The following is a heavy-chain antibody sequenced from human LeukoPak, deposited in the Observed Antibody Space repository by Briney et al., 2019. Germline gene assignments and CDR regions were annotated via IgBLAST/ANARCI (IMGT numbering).Heavy chain of an antibody. Sequence: SETLSLTCTVSGGSISSGGYYWSWIRQHPGRGLEWIGYIYYGGSTYYNPSLKSRVTISVDTSKNQFSLKLSSVTAADTAVYYCAREGGSGYPFDPWGQGTLVTVSS. CDR2: IYYGGST. CDR3: AREGGSGYPFDP. CDR1: GGSISSGGYY. D-gene: IGHD3-22*01. J-gene: IGHJ5*02. V-gene: IGHV4-31*03.